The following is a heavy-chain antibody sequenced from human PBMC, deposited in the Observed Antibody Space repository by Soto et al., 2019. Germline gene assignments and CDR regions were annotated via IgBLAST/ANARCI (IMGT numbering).Heavy chain of an antibody. CDR1: GGSITSSY. Sequence: PSDTLSLTCTVSGGSITSSYWSWIRRPPGKGLEWIAYIYDTGISGYTPSTSYNPSLKSRVTMSVDTSKSQFSLKLTSVTAADTAVYYCARGEEAFFYYGLDVWGQGITVTVSS. V-gene: IGHV4-59*07. CDR2: IYDTGISGYTPST. CDR3: ARGEEAFFYYGLDV. J-gene: IGHJ6*02.